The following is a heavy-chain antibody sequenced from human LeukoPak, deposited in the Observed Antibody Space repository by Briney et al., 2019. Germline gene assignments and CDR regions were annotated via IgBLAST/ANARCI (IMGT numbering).Heavy chain of an antibody. CDR2: IYYSGST. CDR3: ASNYYGSGSLDY. CDR1: GGSISSYY. V-gene: IGHV4-59*08. J-gene: IGHJ4*02. Sequence: KPSETLSLTCTVSGGSISSYYWSWIRQPPGKGLEWIEYIYYSGSTNYNPSLKSRVTISVDTSKNQFSLKLSSVTAADTAVYYCASNYYGSGSLDYWGQGNLVTVSS. D-gene: IGHD3-10*01.